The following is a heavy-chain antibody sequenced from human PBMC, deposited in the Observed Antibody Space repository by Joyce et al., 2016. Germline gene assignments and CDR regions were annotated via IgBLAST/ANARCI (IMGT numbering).Heavy chain of an antibody. Sequence: QVQLVESGGGVVQPGRSLRLSCAASGLTLSNYGVHWVRQDPGKGLEWVAVISYDGMYKYYADSVKGRFTISRDNSKNTVFLEMNSLRTEDTAVYYCAKILTATYSSGWFLDYWGQGTLVTVSS. D-gene: IGHD6-25*01. CDR1: GLTLSNYG. V-gene: IGHV3-30*18. CDR2: ISYDGMYK. J-gene: IGHJ4*02. CDR3: AKILTATYSSGWFLDY.